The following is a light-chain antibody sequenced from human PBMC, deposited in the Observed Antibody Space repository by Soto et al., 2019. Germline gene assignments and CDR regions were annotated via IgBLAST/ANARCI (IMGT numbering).Light chain of an antibody. CDR2: AVS. CDR3: QPSYSATRT. CDR1: QRIRSY. J-gene: IGKJ1*01. V-gene: IGKV1-39*01. Sequence: DIQMTPSPSSLSASVGDRFTITCRASQRIRSYLNWYKHKPGKAPKILIYAVSNLQSGVPLRFRGSQSGTDFTLTISSLQPEDFATYDCQPSYSATRTFGQGTKVEIK.